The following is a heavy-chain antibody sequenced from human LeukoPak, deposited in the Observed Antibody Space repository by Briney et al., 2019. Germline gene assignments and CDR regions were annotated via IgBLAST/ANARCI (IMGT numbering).Heavy chain of an antibody. J-gene: IGHJ6*03. V-gene: IGHV4-39*01. CDR3: ARQRADYFYYYVDV. CDR1: GGSLATTNYY. CDR2: IDYSETT. Sequence: SETLSLTCTVSGGSLATTNYYWGWLRQPPGKGLEWIGSIDYSETTYDNTSLESRVPISIETSKNQFSLKLSSVTAADTAVYYCARQRADYFYYYVDVWGKGTTVTVS. D-gene: IGHD3-9*01.